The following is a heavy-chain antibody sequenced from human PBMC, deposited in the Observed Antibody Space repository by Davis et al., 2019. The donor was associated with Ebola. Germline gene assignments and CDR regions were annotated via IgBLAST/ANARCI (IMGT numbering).Heavy chain of an antibody. V-gene: IGHV4-59*08. CDR3: ARHGVAGKTAIDY. CDR1: GGSISSHY. CDR2: IYSSGST. Sequence: PSETLSLTCTVSGGSISSHYWSWIRQPPGKGLEYIGYIYSSGSTKYTPSLQSRVTMSLAMSASEFSLRLTSVTAADTAFYYCARHGVAGKTAIDYWGQGTLVSVSS. J-gene: IGHJ4*02. D-gene: IGHD1-14*01.